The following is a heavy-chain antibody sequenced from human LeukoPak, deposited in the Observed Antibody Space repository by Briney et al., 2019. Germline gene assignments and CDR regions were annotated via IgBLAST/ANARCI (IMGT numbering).Heavy chain of an antibody. V-gene: IGHV4-34*01. CDR2: INHSGST. J-gene: IGHJ4*02. D-gene: IGHD2-2*01. CDR3: ARVVDY. Sequence: SETLSLTCAVYGGSFSGYYRSWLRQPPGKGLEWIGEINHSGSTSYNPSLKSRVTISVDTSKNQFSLKLSSVTAADTAVYYCARVVDYWGQGTLVTVSS. CDR1: GGSFSGYY.